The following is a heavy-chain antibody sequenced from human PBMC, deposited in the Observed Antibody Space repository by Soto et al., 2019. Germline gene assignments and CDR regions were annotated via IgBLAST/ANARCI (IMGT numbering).Heavy chain of an antibody. CDR3: AKVVVVVAARSSYFDY. J-gene: IGHJ4*02. CDR1: GFTFSSYA. V-gene: IGHV3-23*01. CDR2: ISGSGGST. Sequence: GGSLRLSCAASGFTFSSYAMSWVRQAPGKGLEWVSAISGSGGSTYYADSVKGRFTISRDNSKNTLYLQMNSLRAEDTAVYYCAKVVVVVAARSSYFDYWGQGTLVTVSS. D-gene: IGHD2-15*01.